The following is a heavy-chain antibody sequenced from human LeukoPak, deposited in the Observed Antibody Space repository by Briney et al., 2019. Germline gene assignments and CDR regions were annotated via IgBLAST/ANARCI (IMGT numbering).Heavy chain of an antibody. Sequence: SETLSLTCSVSGYSISSGYYWGWIRQPPGKGLEWIGSIFHSGSTYYNPSLKSRVTISVDTSKNQFSLKLSSVTAADTAVYYCARGPYVQIWGQGTLVTVSS. V-gene: IGHV4-38-2*02. CDR1: GYSISSGYY. J-gene: IGHJ4*02. CDR2: IFHSGST. D-gene: IGHD3-16*01. CDR3: ARGPYVQI.